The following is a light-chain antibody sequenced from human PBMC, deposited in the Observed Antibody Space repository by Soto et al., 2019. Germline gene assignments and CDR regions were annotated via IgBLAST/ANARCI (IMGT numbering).Light chain of an antibody. J-gene: IGKJ5*01. CDR3: QQYGSFPIN. CDR2: GAS. Sequence: EIVLTQSPGTLSLSPGERATLSCRASQSVTSSYLAWYQQKVGQAPRLLMYGASSRATAIPDRFSGSGSGTDFTLTISRLEPEDFAVYYCQQYGSFPINFGQGTRLEIK. V-gene: IGKV3-20*01. CDR1: QSVTSSY.